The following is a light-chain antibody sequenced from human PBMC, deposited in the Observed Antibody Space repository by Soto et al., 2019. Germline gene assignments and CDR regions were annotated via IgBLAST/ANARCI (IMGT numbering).Light chain of an antibody. CDR3: SAYTSTNTPV. J-gene: IGLJ3*02. CDR2: EVS. CDR1: ISDLGGYNY. Sequence: QSALTQPASVSGSPGQSITISCTGTISDLGGYNYVSWYQQHPGKAPKLMIFEVSNRPSGVSNRFSASKSGKTASLTISGLLAEDEADYYCSAYTSTNTPVFGGGTKLTV. V-gene: IGLV2-14*01.